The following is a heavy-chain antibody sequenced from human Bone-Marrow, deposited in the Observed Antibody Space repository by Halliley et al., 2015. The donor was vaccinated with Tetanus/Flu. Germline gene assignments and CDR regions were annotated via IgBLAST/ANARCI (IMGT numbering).Heavy chain of an antibody. CDR3: ARGPMGSGYADF. J-gene: IGHJ4*02. CDR2: IYSSGTS. D-gene: IGHD5-12*01. V-gene: IGHV4-59*09. Sequence: EWFGYIYSSGTSKFNPSLENRATMSIDTSTNQFSLNIKSLTAADTAIYYCARGPMGSGYADFWGRGLLVTVSS.